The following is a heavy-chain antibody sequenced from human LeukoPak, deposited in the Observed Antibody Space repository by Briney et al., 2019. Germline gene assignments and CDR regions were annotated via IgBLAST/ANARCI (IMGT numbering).Heavy chain of an antibody. Sequence: SETLSLTCTVSGGSISSYYWSWIREPPGKGMEWIGEIYHSGSTNYNPSLKSRVTISVDKSKNQFSLKLSSVTAADTAVYYCARDSSGYYYGYWGQGTLVTVSS. D-gene: IGHD3-22*01. CDR1: GGSISSYY. J-gene: IGHJ4*02. CDR2: IYHSGST. CDR3: ARDSSGYYYGY. V-gene: IGHV4-59*12.